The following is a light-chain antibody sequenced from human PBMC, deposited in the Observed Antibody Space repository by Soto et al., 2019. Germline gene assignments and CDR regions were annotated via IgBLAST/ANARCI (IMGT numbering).Light chain of an antibody. CDR3: QQYNDYSAT. J-gene: IGKJ1*01. CDR2: DVS. Sequence: IERVQSPSALSSSVGDTVTLTCRASQKSSPWLAWYKQKPGQAPKILMYDVSSLKRGVPSRFSGSGSGTEFTLTISSLQPDDFATYYCQQYNDYSATFGQGTKVDI. CDR1: QKSSPW. V-gene: IGKV1-5*01.